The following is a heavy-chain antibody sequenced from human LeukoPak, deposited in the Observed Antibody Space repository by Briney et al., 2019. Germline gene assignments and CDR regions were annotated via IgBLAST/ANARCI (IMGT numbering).Heavy chain of an antibody. J-gene: IGHJ6*03. Sequence: GESLRISCKGSGYSFTSYWIGWVRQMPGKGLEWMGIIYPGDSDTRYSPSFQGQVTISADKSISTAYLQWSSLKASDTAMYYCARAGYSSSYYHYYMDVWGKGTTVTVSS. D-gene: IGHD6-13*01. V-gene: IGHV5-51*01. CDR1: GYSFTSYW. CDR2: IYPGDSDT. CDR3: ARAGYSSSYYHYYMDV.